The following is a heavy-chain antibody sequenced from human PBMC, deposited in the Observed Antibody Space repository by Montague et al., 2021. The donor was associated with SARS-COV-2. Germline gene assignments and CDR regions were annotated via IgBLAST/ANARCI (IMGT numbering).Heavy chain of an antibody. CDR2: IYNSGTT. J-gene: IGHJ6*02. CDR3: ARQVTGRYSDRIIYGMDV. CDR1: GGSISSSSYY. D-gene: IGHD3-9*01. Sequence: SETLSLTCTVSGGSISSSSYYWGWIRQPPRKGLEWIGRIYNSGTTYYNPSLKSRVTISVDTSKNQFSLKLSSVTAADTAVYYCARQVTGRYSDRIIYGMDVWGQGTTVTVFS. V-gene: IGHV4-39*01.